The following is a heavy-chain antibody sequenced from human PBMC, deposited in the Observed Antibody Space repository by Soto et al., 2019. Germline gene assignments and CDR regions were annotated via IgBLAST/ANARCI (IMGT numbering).Heavy chain of an antibody. CDR1: GFTFSAYY. V-gene: IGHV3-11*05. D-gene: IGHD6-13*01. CDR2: ISSSTSHT. Sequence: QVQLVESGGGLVKPGGSLRLSCAVSGFTFSAYYITWIRQAQGQRLEWVSYISSSTSHTKYADSVKGRFTISRDNAKNALLLQMNSLRAEDTAVYYCARGRGAAADYFDFWGQGTLVTVSS. J-gene: IGHJ4*02. CDR3: ARGRGAAADYFDF.